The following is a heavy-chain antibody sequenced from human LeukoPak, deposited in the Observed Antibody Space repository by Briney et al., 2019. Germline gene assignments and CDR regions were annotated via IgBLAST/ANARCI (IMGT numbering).Heavy chain of an antibody. CDR2: IYPGDSDT. Sequence: GESLKISCKGSGYSFTSYWIGWVRQMPGKGLEWMGIIYPGDSDTRYSPSFQGQVTISADKSISTAYLQWSSLEASDTAMYYCARGGRDCSSTSCYTGWFDPWGQGTLVTVSS. D-gene: IGHD2-2*02. J-gene: IGHJ5*02. CDR1: GYSFTSYW. V-gene: IGHV5-51*01. CDR3: ARGGRDCSSTSCYTGWFDP.